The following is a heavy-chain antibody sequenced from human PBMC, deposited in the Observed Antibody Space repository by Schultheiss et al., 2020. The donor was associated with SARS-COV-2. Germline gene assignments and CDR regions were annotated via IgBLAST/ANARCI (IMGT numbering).Heavy chain of an antibody. CDR3: ARAPTHYYYYMDV. CDR2: ITSSGSNI. J-gene: IGHJ6*03. V-gene: IGHV3-21*01. CDR1: GFSFSSYW. Sequence: GGSLRLSCAASGFSFSSYWMHWVRQAPGRGLVWVSSITSSGSNIYYADSLKGRFTISRDNARNSLYLQMNSLRAEDTAVYYCARAPTHYYYYMDVWGKGTTVTVSS.